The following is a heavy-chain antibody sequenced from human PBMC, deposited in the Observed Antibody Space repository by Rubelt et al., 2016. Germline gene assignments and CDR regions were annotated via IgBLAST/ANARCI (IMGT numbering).Heavy chain of an antibody. J-gene: IGHJ4*02. CDR2: ISGDGGLT. V-gene: IGHV3-30*04. D-gene: IGHD6-19*01. Sequence: QLVESGGGLVQPGGSLRLSCSASGFTFSSCAMYWVRQAPGKGLEWLAVISGDGGLTYYADSVKGRFTISRDNSKNTLYLQMNRLRVEDTAMYYCATQRGSSGWYFDYWGQGTLVTVSS. CDR3: ATQRGSSGWYFDY. CDR1: GFTFSSCA.